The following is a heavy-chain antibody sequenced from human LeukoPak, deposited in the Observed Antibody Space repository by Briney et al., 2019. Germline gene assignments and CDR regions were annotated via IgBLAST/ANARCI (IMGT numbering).Heavy chain of an antibody. CDR1: GFTFSNAW. V-gene: IGHV3-15*01. J-gene: IGHJ5*02. CDR2: IKSKTDGGTT. D-gene: IGHD3-10*01. CDR3: AFYYYGTRRFDP. Sequence: PGGSLRLSCAASGFTFSNAWLSWVRQAPGKGVEWVGRIKSKTDGGTTDYAAPVKGRFTISIYDSKNTLYLQMNSLKTEDTAVYYCAFYYYGTRRFDPWGQGTLVTVSS.